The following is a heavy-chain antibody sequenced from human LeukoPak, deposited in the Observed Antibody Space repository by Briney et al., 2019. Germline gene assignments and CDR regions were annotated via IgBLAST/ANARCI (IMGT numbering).Heavy chain of an antibody. Sequence: ASVKVSCKASGYTFNGYYMHWVRQAPGQGLEWMGWINPNSGGTNYAQKFQGRVTMTRDTSISTAYMELSRLRSDDTAVYYCARDGIAAAVTYYFDYWGQGTLVTVSS. J-gene: IGHJ4*02. D-gene: IGHD6-13*01. V-gene: IGHV1-2*02. CDR2: INPNSGGT. CDR1: GYTFNGYY. CDR3: ARDGIAAAVTYYFDY.